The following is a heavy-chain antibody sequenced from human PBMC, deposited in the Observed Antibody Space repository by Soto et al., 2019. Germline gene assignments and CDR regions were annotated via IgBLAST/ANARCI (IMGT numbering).Heavy chain of an antibody. J-gene: IGHJ5*02. Sequence: NPSETLSLTCTVSGGSISSGDYYWSWIRQPPGKGLEWIGFMYFGGSFNYNPSLTSRATISVETSKNQFSMKLTSVTASDTAVYYCARSYYDSTGFAVDPWGQGTLVTVSS. V-gene: IGHV4-61*08. D-gene: IGHD3-22*01. CDR3: ARSYYDSTGFAVDP. CDR2: MYFGGSF. CDR1: GGSISSGDYY.